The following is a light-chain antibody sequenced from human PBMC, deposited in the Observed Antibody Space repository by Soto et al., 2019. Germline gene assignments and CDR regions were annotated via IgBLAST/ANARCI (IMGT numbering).Light chain of an antibody. CDR3: AAWDDSLRGVV. CDR2: SNN. Sequence: QSVLTQPPSASGTPGQRVTISCSGGSSNIGSNTVNWYQQLPGTAPKLLIYSNNQRPSGVPDRFSGSKSGTSASLAISGLQSEDEADSYCAAWDDSLRGVVFGGGTELTVL. CDR1: SSNIGSNT. J-gene: IGLJ2*01. V-gene: IGLV1-44*01.